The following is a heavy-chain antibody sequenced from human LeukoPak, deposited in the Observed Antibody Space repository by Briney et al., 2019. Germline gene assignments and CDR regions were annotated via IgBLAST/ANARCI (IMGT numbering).Heavy chain of an antibody. J-gene: IGHJ4*02. Sequence: PGGSLRLSCAASGFTFSSYSMNWVRQAPGKGLEWVSYISSSSSTIYYADSVKGRFTISRDNAKNSLYLQMNSLRAEDTAVYYCARDRPTYYDFWSGYYFDYWGQGTLVTVSS. D-gene: IGHD3-3*01. CDR1: GFTFSSYS. CDR3: ARDRPTYYDFWSGYYFDY. CDR2: ISSSSSTI. V-gene: IGHV3-48*01.